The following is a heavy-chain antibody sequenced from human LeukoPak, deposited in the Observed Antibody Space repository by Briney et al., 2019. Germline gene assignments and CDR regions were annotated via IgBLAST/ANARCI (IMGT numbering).Heavy chain of an antibody. Sequence: GGSLRLSCAVSGITLSNYGMSWVRQAPGKGLEWVAGISGSGGSTNYADSVKGRFTISRDNPKNTLYLQMNILRAEDTAVYFCAKRGVVIRVILVGFHKEAYYFDSWGQGALVTVSS. CDR2: ISGSGGST. D-gene: IGHD3-22*01. J-gene: IGHJ4*02. CDR3: AKRGVVIRVILVGFHKEAYYFDS. CDR1: GITLSNYG. V-gene: IGHV3-23*01.